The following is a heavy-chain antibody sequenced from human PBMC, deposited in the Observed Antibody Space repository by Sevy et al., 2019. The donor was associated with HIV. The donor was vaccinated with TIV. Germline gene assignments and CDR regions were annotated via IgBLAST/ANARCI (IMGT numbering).Heavy chain of an antibody. D-gene: IGHD5-12*01. V-gene: IGHV4-34*01. CDR2: INHSGFT. CDR1: GGSFSGYY. Sequence: SETLSLTCAVYGGSFSGYYWTWIRQPPGKGLEWIGEINHSGFTNYNPPLKSQVPISVDKSKNQVYLRLTSVTAADTALYYCARVTVATGDYYYGMDVWGQGTTVTVSS. CDR3: ARVTVATGDYYYGMDV. J-gene: IGHJ6*02.